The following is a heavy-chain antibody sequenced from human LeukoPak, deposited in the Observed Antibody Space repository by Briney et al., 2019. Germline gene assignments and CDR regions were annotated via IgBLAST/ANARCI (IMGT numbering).Heavy chain of an antibody. CDR1: GGSFSSYY. CDR2: INHSGST. Sequence: SETMSLTCAVYGGSFSSYYWSWIRQPPGKGLEWIGEINHSGSTNYNPSLKSRVTISVDTSRNQFSLKLRSVIAADTAVYYCAGVKSFWSGYCNWFDSWGQGTLVTVSS. V-gene: IGHV4-34*01. CDR3: AGVKSFWSGYCNWFDS. D-gene: IGHD3-3*01. J-gene: IGHJ5*01.